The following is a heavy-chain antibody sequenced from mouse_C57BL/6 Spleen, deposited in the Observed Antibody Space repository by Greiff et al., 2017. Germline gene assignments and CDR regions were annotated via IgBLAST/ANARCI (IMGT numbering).Heavy chain of an antibody. J-gene: IGHJ3*01. D-gene: IGHD2-4*01. CDR3: ARGGIYYDYDWFAY. CDR1: GYTFTSYW. V-gene: IGHV1-59*01. Sequence: QVQLKQPGAELVRPGTSVKLSCKASGYTFTSYWMHWVKQRPGQGLEWIGVIDPSDSYTNYNQKFKGKATLTVDTSSSTAYMQLSSLTSEDSAVYYCARGGIYYDYDWFAYWGQGTLVTVSA. CDR2: IDPSDSYT.